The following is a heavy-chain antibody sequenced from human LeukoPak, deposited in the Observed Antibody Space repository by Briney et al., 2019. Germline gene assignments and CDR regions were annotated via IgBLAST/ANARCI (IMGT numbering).Heavy chain of an antibody. CDR3: ARQGDTAMVPPYYYYGMDV. CDR1: GVSISSYY. J-gene: IGHJ6*02. Sequence: SETLSLTCTGSGVSISSYYWSWIRQPPGKGLEWIGDIYYSGSTNHNPSLKRRVTIAVDTSKNQFSLKLSSVTAADTAVYYCARQGDTAMVPPYYYYGMDVWGQGTTVTVSS. D-gene: IGHD5-18*01. CDR2: IYYSGST. V-gene: IGHV4-59*08.